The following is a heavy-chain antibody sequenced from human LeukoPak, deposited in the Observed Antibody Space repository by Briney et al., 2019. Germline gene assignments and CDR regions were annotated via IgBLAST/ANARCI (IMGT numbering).Heavy chain of an antibody. D-gene: IGHD3-9*01. Sequence: PSETLSLTCTISGGPISSGDYYWSWIRQPPGKGLEWIGYIYYSGSTYYNPSLKSRVTISVDTSKNQFSLKLSSVTAADTAVYYCARGWRYFDWFRGDYYYYGMDVWGQGTTVTVSS. CDR3: ARGWRYFDWFRGDYYYYGMDV. CDR2: IYYSGST. CDR1: GGPISSGDYY. J-gene: IGHJ6*02. V-gene: IGHV4-30-4*01.